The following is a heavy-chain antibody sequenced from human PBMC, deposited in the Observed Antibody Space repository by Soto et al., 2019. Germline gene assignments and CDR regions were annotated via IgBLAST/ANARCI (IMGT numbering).Heavy chain of an antibody. D-gene: IGHD5-18*01. J-gene: IGHJ4*02. CDR1: GGTFSSYA. CDR2: IIPIFGTA. V-gene: IGHV1-69*13. CDR3: ARSWGRIPLWLLDY. Sequence: SVKVSCKASGGTFSSYAISWVRQAPGQGLEWMGGIIPIFGTANYAQKFQGRVTITADESTSTAYMELSSLRSEDTAVYYCARSWGRIPLWLLDYWGQGTLVTVSS.